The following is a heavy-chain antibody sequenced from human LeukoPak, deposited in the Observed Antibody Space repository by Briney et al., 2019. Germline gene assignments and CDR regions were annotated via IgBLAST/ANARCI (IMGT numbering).Heavy chain of an antibody. CDR1: GFTFSSYG. CDR3: AKDGTTHYYSYMDV. J-gene: IGHJ6*03. V-gene: IGHV3-30*02. Sequence: GGSPRLSCAASGFTFSSYGMHWVRQAPGKGLEWVAFIWYDGTNKYYADSVKGRFTISRDNSKNTLFLQMISLRAEDTAVYYCAKDGTTHYYSYMDVWGKGTTVTVSS. CDR2: IWYDGTNK. D-gene: IGHD2-15*01.